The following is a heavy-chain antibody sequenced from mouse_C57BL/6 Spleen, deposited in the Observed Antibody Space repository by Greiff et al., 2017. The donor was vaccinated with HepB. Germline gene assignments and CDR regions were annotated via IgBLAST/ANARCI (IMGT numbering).Heavy chain of an antibody. CDR3: AREKGYGSSHWYFDV. Sequence: EVQLVESGPGLVKPSQSLSLTCSVTGYSITSGYYWNWIRQFPGNKLEWMGYISYDGSNNYNPSLENRISITRDTSKNQFFLKLNSVTTEDTATYYCAREKGYGSSHWYFDVWGTGTTVTVSS. J-gene: IGHJ1*03. V-gene: IGHV3-6*01. CDR2: ISYDGSN. D-gene: IGHD1-1*01. CDR1: GYSITSGYY.